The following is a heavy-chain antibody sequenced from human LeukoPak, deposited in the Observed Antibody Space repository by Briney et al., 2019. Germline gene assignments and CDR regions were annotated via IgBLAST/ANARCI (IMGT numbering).Heavy chain of an antibody. CDR3: ARAWHYYDSSGYHTSFDY. D-gene: IGHD3-22*01. V-gene: IGHV3-7*01. CDR2: IREDGSEK. CDR1: GFTFSSYW. Sequence: GGSLRLSCAASGFTFSSYWMTWVRQAPGKGLEWVANIREDGSEKYYVDSVKGRFTVSRDNAKNSLYLQVNSLRAEDTAVYYCARAWHYYDSSGYHTSFDYWGQGTLVTVSS. J-gene: IGHJ4*02.